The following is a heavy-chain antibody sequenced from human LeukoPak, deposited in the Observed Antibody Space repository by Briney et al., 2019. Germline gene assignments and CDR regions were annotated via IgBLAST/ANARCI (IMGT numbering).Heavy chain of an antibody. J-gene: IGHJ4*02. D-gene: IGHD5-18*01. CDR3: ARATAVAAHFDY. CDR1: GDTLTSYY. CDR2: INPSGGST. Sequence: GASVKVSCKASGDTLTSYYIHWVRQAPGQGLEWMGIINPSGGSTTYAQKFKGRVTMTRDTSTSTVYMELSSLRSEDTAVYYCARATAVAAHFDYWGQGPLVTVSS. V-gene: IGHV1-46*01.